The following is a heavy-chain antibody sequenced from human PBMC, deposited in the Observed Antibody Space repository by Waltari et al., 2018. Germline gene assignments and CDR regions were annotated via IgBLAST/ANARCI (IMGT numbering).Heavy chain of an antibody. CDR3: ATGGWGFYLGY. Sequence: EVQLVESGGGLVKPGGYLRLSCAASGFSFSDYSMNWVRQAPGRGLEWVSSISSNGAYTHYADSVKGRFTISRDNAKNSLFLQMNSLRAEDTAMYYCATGGWGFYLGYWGQGTVVTVSS. V-gene: IGHV3-21*02. D-gene: IGHD7-27*01. J-gene: IGHJ4*02. CDR2: ISSNGAYT. CDR1: GFSFSDYS.